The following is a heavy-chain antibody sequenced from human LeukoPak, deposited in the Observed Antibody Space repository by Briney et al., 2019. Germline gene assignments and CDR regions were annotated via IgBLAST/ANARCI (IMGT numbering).Heavy chain of an antibody. CDR2: IIPIFGTA. V-gene: IGHV1-69*13. D-gene: IGHD6-19*01. Sequence: GASVKVSCKASGGTFSSYAISWVRQAPGQGLEWMGGIIPIFGTANYAQKFQGRVTITADESTSTAYMELSSLRSEDTAVYYCARSTPGYSSGWYVSWGQGTLVTVSS. CDR3: ARSTPGYSSGWYVS. J-gene: IGHJ4*02. CDR1: GGTFSSYA.